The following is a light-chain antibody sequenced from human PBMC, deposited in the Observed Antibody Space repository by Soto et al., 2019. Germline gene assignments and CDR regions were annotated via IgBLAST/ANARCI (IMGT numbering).Light chain of an antibody. CDR2: GAS. J-gene: IGKJ4*01. V-gene: IGKV3-20*01. CDR1: QSVSSSY. Sequence: ESVLTQSPGTLSLSPGERATLSCRASQSVSSSYLGWYQQKPGQAPRLLIYGASSRATGIPDRFSGSGSGTDFTLTISRLEPEDFAAYYCQQSYSRPRTFGGGT. CDR3: QQSYSRPRT.